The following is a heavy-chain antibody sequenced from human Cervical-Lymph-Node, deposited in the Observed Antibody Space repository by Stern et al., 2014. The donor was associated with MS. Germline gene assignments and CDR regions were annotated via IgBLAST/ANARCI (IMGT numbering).Heavy chain of an antibody. D-gene: IGHD4-23*01. J-gene: IGHJ4*02. CDR1: GYDFSRYW. Sequence: EVQLVQSGAEVKKPGESLNISCQGLGYDFSRYWIGWVRQKPGKGLEWMGIIYPGDSGYSPSFRGQVTISADKSHTTAYLQWSSVKASDTAIYYCARLRGLGGLRYWGQGTLVSVSS. CDR2: IYPGDSG. CDR3: ARLRGLGGLRY. V-gene: IGHV5-51*03.